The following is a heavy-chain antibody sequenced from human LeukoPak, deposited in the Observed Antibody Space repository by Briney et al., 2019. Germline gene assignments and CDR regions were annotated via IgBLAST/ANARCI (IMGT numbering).Heavy chain of an antibody. CDR2: ISGSGGTT. J-gene: IGHJ4*02. V-gene: IGHV3-23*01. Sequence: PGGSLRLSCAASGFTFSRYAMSWIRQAPGKGLEWVSGISGSGGTTYYADSVKGRFTISRDNSKNTLYLKMNSLRAEDTAVYFCAKGAGQQWLFDYWGQGTLVTISS. D-gene: IGHD5-18*01. CDR3: AKGAGQQWLFDY. CDR1: GFTFSRYA.